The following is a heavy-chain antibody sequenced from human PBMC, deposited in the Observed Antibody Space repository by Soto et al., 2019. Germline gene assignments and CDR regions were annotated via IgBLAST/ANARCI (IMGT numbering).Heavy chain of an antibody. Sequence: QVQLQESGPGLVKPSQTLSLTCTVSGGSISSGDYYWSWIRQPPGKGLEWIGYIYYSGSPYYNPSLKSRATISVDTAKNQFSLKLSSVTAADTAVYCCARGREDQLLGYYYYYYGMDVWGQGTTVTVSS. CDR3: ARGREDQLLGYYYYYYGMDV. D-gene: IGHD2-2*01. CDR1: GGSISSGDYY. J-gene: IGHJ6*02. V-gene: IGHV4-30-4*01. CDR2: IYYSGSP.